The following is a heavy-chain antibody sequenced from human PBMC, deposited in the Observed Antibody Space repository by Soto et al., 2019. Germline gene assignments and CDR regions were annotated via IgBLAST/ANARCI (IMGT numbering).Heavy chain of an antibody. CDR3: ARLTDYVGWYFDL. CDR1: GGSISSYY. CDR2: IYYSGST. J-gene: IGHJ2*01. D-gene: IGHD4-17*01. V-gene: IGHV4-59*08. Sequence: QVQLQESGPGLVKPSETLSLTCTVSGGSISSYYWSWIRQPPGKGLEWIGYIYYSGSTNYNPSLKSRVTISVDTSKNQFSLKLSSVTAADTAAYYCARLTDYVGWYFDLWRRGTLVTVSS.